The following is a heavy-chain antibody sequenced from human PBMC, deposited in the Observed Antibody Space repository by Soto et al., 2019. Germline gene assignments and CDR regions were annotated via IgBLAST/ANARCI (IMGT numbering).Heavy chain of an antibody. D-gene: IGHD6-13*01. Sequence: EVQLLESGGGLVQPGGSLRLSCAASGFTFSSYAMSWVRQAPGKGLEWVSAISGSGGSTYYADSVKGRFTISRDNSKNTLYLQMNSLRAEDTAVYYCAKDGRSSSWYAPDVYYYYMDVWGKWTTVTVSS. CDR3: AKDGRSSSWYAPDVYYYYMDV. CDR2: ISGSGGST. CDR1: GFTFSSYA. J-gene: IGHJ6*03. V-gene: IGHV3-23*01.